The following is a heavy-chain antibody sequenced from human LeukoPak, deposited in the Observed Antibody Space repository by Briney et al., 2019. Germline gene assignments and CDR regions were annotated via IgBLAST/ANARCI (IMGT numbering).Heavy chain of an antibody. D-gene: IGHD3-10*01. CDR1: GGSISSYY. CDR3: ARFLSYGSGSYTYNWFDP. Sequence: SETLSLTCTVSGGSISSYYWSWIRQPPGKGLEWIGEIYHSGSTNYNPSLKSRVTISVDKSKNQFSLKLSSVTAADTAVYYCARFLSYGSGSYTYNWFDPWGQGTLVTVSS. J-gene: IGHJ5*02. V-gene: IGHV4-59*12. CDR2: IYHSGST.